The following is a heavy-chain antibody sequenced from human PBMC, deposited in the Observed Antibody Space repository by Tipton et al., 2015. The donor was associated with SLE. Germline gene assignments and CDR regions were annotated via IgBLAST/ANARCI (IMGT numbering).Heavy chain of an antibody. D-gene: IGHD1-20*01. CDR1: GGSLSSYY. CDR2: IYASGGT. Sequence: LRLSCTVSGGSLSSYYWSWIRQPAGKGLEWIGRIYASGGTEYNPSLKSRVTISVDPSKNQFSLRLTSLTAADTAVYYCARGDNWDYVDHWGQGTLVTVSS. V-gene: IGHV4-4*07. CDR3: ARGDNWDYVDH. J-gene: IGHJ4*02.